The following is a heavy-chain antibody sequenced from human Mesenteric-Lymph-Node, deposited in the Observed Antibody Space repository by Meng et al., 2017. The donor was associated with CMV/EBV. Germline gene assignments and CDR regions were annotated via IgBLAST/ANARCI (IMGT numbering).Heavy chain of an antibody. Sequence: QVELKEPGPGLVKPSETLSLPCIVSGVSVTSGAYHWSWIRQSPGKGLEWIGYIYGTGITIYNPSLKSRVTILLETSKNQFSLKLNSVTTADTAVYYCAKSRSSTPGIVDDWGQGTLVTVSS. V-gene: IGHV4-61*08. CDR2: IYGTGIT. CDR3: AKSRSSTPGIVDD. CDR1: GVSVTSGAYH. D-gene: IGHD2/OR15-2a*01. J-gene: IGHJ4*02.